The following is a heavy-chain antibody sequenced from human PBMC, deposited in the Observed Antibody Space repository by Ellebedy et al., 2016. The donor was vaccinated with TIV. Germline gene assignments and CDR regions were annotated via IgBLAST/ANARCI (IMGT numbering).Heavy chain of an antibody. V-gene: IGHV1-58*01. CDR1: GFTFSRSA. Sequence: SVKVSCXASGFTFSRSAVQWVRQTRGEPLEWIGWIVVGSGHTNYAQRFKERVTITRDMSTSSAYMEVTSLTSEDTAVYYCAAWGAFYYDSSDYFFPFDMWGQGTMVTVSA. D-gene: IGHD3-22*01. CDR3: AAWGAFYYDSSDYFFPFDM. J-gene: IGHJ3*02. CDR2: IVVGSGHT.